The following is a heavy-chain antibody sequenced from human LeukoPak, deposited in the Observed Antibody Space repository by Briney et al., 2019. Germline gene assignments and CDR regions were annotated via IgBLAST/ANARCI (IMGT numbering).Heavy chain of an antibody. V-gene: IGHV5-51*01. J-gene: IGHJ1*01. CDR3: ARRAYYYDSSGYHEYFQN. Sequence: GESLKISCKGSGFSFTSYWIGWVRQMPGKGLEWMGIIYTGDSDTRYSPSFQGQVTISVDKTISTAYLQWNSLKASDTAMYYCARRAYYYDSSGYHEYFQNWGQGTLVTVSS. CDR2: IYTGDSDT. D-gene: IGHD3-22*01. CDR1: GFSFTSYW.